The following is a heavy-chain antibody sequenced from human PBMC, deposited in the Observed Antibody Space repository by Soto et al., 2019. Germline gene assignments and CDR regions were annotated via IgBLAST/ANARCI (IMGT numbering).Heavy chain of an antibody. D-gene: IGHD3-10*01. V-gene: IGHV3-53*01. CDR1: GVTVNSNF. Sequence: WGSLRLSCAVSGVTVNSNFIIWVRQAPGKGLEWVSVIFSGGNADYADSVKGRFIMSRDISKNTLYLQMNSLRAEDTAVYFCVKEFRGAFDYWGQGTLVTVSS. CDR3: VKEFRGAFDY. J-gene: IGHJ4*02. CDR2: IFSGGNA.